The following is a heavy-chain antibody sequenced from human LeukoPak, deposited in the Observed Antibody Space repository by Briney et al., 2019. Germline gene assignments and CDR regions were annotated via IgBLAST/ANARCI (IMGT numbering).Heavy chain of an antibody. J-gene: IGHJ4*02. CDR3: ARERCIAAAGCAFDY. CDR1: GGSISSYY. Sequence: PSETLSLTCTVSGGSISSYYWSWIRQPPGKGLEWIGYIYYSGSTNYNPSLKSRVTISVDTSKNQFSLKLSSVTAADTAVYYCARERCIAAAGCAFDYWGQGTLVTVSS. V-gene: IGHV4-59*01. CDR2: IYYSGST. D-gene: IGHD6-13*01.